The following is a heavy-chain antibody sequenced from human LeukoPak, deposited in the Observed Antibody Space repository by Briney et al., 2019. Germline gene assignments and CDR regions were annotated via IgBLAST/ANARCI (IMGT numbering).Heavy chain of an antibody. V-gene: IGHV1-8*03. CDR3: ARDVSSSSRDYYYYMDV. Sequence: ASVKVSCKASGYTFTSYDINWVRQATGQGLEWMGWMNPNSGNTGYAQKFQGRVTITADKSTSTAYMELSSLRSEDTAVYYCARDVSSSSRDYYYYMDVWGKGTTVTVSS. J-gene: IGHJ6*03. CDR2: MNPNSGNT. CDR1: GYTFTSYD. D-gene: IGHD6-6*01.